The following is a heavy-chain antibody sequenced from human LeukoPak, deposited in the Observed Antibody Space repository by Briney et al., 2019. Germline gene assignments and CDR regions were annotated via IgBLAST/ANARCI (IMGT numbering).Heavy chain of an antibody. D-gene: IGHD3-16*01. Sequence: ASVKVSCKASGYTFIGYYMHWVRRAPGQGLEWMGWINPNSGSTNYAQKFQGRVTMTRDTSSSTAYMELSRLRVDDTAVYYCVRDDYVWGSSRINWFDPWGQGTLVTVSS. CDR2: INPNSGST. CDR1: GYTFIGYY. CDR3: VRDDYVWGSSRINWFDP. J-gene: IGHJ5*02. V-gene: IGHV1-2*02.